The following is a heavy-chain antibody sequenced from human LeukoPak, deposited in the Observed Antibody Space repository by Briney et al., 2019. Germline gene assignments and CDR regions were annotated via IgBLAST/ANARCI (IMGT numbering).Heavy chain of an antibody. V-gene: IGHV3-23*01. J-gene: IGHJ6*02. D-gene: IGHD5-12*01. CDR3: GKDRATIVCYGMDV. CDR2: ISGSGGST. CDR1: GFTFNSYA. Sequence: PGGSLRLSCAASGFTFNSYAMTWVRQAPGKGLEWVSAISGSGGSTHYADSVKGRFTISRDNSKNTLYLQKNSLRAEDTAVYYCGKDRATIVCYGMDVWGQGTTVTVSS.